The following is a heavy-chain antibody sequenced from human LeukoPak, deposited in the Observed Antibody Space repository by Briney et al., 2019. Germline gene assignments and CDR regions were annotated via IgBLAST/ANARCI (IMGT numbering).Heavy chain of an antibody. CDR2: LYTTGST. CDR3: ASLRNDY. V-gene: IGHV4-4*07. Sequence: SETLSLTCTVSGGSISGYYWSWIRQPAGKGLEWIGRLYTTGSTSYNPSLKSRVTMSVDTSKNQFSLKLSSVTAADTAVYYCASLRNDYWGQGTLVTVSS. CDR1: GGSISGYY. J-gene: IGHJ4*02. D-gene: IGHD5/OR15-5a*01.